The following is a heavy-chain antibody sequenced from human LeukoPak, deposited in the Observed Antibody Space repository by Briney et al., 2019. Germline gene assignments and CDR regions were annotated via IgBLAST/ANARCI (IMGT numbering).Heavy chain of an antibody. V-gene: IGHV3-7*01. CDR3: ARGKSDYSNY. CDR2: IKLDGSEK. Sequence: PGGSLRLSCVASGFTFGKYWMSWVRQAPGKGLEWVANIKLDGSEKNYVDSVKGRFTISRDNTKNSLYLQMNSLRAEDTAVYYCARGKSDYSNYWGQGTLVTVSS. D-gene: IGHD4-11*01. J-gene: IGHJ4*02. CDR1: GFTFGKYW.